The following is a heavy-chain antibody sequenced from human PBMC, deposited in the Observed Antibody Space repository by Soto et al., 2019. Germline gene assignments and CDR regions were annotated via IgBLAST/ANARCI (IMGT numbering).Heavy chain of an antibody. CDR2: VKDGGHT. V-gene: IGHV4-34*01. CDR3: ARGTDFWSGYPEGYGMDV. D-gene: IGHD3-3*01. Sequence: QVQLQQWGAGLLKPSETLSLNCAVTGGSLSGYYWSWIRQPPGKGLEWIGEVKDGGHTNYSPSLRGRVTISSDTSNNQFSLRLNSVTAADTGVYYCARGTDFWSGYPEGYGMDVWGQGTTVTVSS. CDR1: GGSLSGYY. J-gene: IGHJ6*02.